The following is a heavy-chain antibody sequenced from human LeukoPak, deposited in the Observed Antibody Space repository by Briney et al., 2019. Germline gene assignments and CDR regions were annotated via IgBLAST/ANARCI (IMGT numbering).Heavy chain of an antibody. CDR2: IYPGDSDT. V-gene: IGHV5-51*01. CDR3: ARRSGNFQADYNFDY. Sequence: GESLKISCKGSGSIFTNYWIAWVRQLPGKGLEWMGIIYPGDSDTRYSPSLQGQVTISADKSISTAYLQWSSLKASDTAMYYCARRSGNFQADYNFDYWGQGTLVTVSP. J-gene: IGHJ4*02. CDR1: GSIFTNYW. D-gene: IGHD1-26*01.